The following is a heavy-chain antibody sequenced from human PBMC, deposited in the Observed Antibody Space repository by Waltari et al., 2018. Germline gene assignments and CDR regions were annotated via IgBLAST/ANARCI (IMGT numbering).Heavy chain of an antibody. CDR2: VSYSGTT. CDR1: GVSITSNRHY. Sequence: QLQLQESGPRLVRPSETLSLICRVSGVSITSNRHYWAWSRQSPGPGLAWIGTVSYSGTTYISPSLKSRVSVSRDTSKNQVSLILGSVTAADMAVYYCATYIGASVGTAAFDVWGQGTMVTVSS. J-gene: IGHJ3*01. CDR3: ATYIGASVGTAAFDV. V-gene: IGHV4-39*01. D-gene: IGHD5-12*01.